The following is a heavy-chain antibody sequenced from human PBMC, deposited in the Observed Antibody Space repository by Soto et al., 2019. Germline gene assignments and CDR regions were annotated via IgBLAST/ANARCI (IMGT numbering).Heavy chain of an antibody. CDR3: ARGGTYDSSGSETMDV. D-gene: IGHD3-22*01. J-gene: IGHJ6*02. V-gene: IGHV3-13*01. CDR1: GFTFSSYD. CDR2: IGTAGDT. Sequence: HPGGSLRLSCAASGFTFSSYDMHWVRQATGKGLEWVSAIGTAGDTYYPGSVKGRFTISRENAKNSLYLQMNSLRAGDTAVYYCARGGTYDSSGSETMDVWGQGTTVTVSS.